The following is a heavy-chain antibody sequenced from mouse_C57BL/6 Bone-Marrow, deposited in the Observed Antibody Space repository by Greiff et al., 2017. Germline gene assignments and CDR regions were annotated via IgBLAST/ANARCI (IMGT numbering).Heavy chain of an antibody. J-gene: IGHJ4*01. Sequence: QVQLQQSGAELMKPGASVKLSCKATGYTFTGYWIEWVKQRPGHGLEWIGEILPGNGSTNYNEQFKGKVTFTAETSSNSAYMQRSRLTTEDSAIYYCARAVPAWFAYWGQGTSVTVSS. D-gene: IGHD2-2*01. CDR1: GYTFTGYW. CDR3: ARAVPAWFAY. CDR2: ILPGNGST. V-gene: IGHV1-9*01.